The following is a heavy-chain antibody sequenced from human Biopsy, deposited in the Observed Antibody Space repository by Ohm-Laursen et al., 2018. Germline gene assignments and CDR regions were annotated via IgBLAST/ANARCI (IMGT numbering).Heavy chain of an antibody. CDR3: ARDRYYGSANYFGYYNMDV. V-gene: IGHV3-74*01. D-gene: IGHD3-10*01. CDR1: EFIFSRFW. CDR2: INSDGSST. Sequence: SLRLSCSASEFIFSRFWMYWVRQAPGKGLVWVSRINSDGSSTNYADAVKGRFTISRDNSKNTLFLQMNNLRAEDTAVYYCARDRYYGSANYFGYYNMDVWGQGTTVTVSS. J-gene: IGHJ6*02.